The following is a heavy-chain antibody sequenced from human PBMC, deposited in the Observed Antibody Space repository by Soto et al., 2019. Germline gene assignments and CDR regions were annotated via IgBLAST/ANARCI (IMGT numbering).Heavy chain of an antibody. CDR1: GGSISSSNW. J-gene: IGHJ4*02. V-gene: IGHV4-4*02. Sequence: SETLSLTCAVSGGSISSSNWWSWVRQPPGKGLEWIGEIYHSGSTNYNPSLKSRVTISVDKSKNQFSLKLSSVTAADTAVYYCASNSHYDSSGYFFGDPQKRYFDYWGQGTLVTVSS. CDR3: ASNSHYDSSGYFFGDPQKRYFDY. D-gene: IGHD3-22*01. CDR2: IYHSGST.